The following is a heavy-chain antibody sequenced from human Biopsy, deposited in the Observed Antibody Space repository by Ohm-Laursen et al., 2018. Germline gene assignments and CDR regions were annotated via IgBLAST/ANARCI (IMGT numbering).Heavy chain of an antibody. CDR3: ARGSNEYGGLYFPH. CDR1: GGSFTGHY. J-gene: IGHJ1*01. CDR2: ISHTGYA. V-gene: IGHV4-59*11. Sequence: GTLSLTCPVSGGSFTGHYWTWIRQPPGKGLEWIGHISHTGYASYKSSLKSRVTISLDTSRKHFSLRLTSLAAADTAVYYCARGSNEYGGLYFPHWGQGTLVTVSS. D-gene: IGHD4-23*01.